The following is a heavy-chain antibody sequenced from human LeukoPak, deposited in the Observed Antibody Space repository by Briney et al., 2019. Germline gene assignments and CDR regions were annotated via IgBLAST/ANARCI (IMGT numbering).Heavy chain of an antibody. CDR2: IYYSGST. Sequence: SETLSLTCAVYGGSFSSYYWSWIRQPPGKGLEWIGYIYYSGSTNYNPTLKSRVTISVDKSKNQFSLKLSSVTAADTAVYYCARAFTYYYDSSGLRDSYYYYYMDVWGKGTTVTVSS. D-gene: IGHD3-22*01. CDR1: GGSFSSYY. V-gene: IGHV4-59*12. CDR3: ARAFTYYYDSSGLRDSYYYYYMDV. J-gene: IGHJ6*03.